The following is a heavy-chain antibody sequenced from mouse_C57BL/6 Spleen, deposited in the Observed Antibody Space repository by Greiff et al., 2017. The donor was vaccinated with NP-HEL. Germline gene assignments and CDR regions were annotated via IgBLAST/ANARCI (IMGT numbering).Heavy chain of an antibody. CDR3: ARSGDYYDAMDY. CDR1: GYTFTSYW. V-gene: IGHV1-64*01. D-gene: IGHD2-4*01. J-gene: IGHJ4*01. Sequence: QVQLKQPGAELVKPGASVKLSCKASGYTFTSYWMHWVKQRPGQGLEWIGMIHPNSGSTNYNEKFKSKATLTVDKSSSTAYMQLSSLTSEDAAVYYYARSGDYYDAMDYWGQGTSVTVSS. CDR2: IHPNSGST.